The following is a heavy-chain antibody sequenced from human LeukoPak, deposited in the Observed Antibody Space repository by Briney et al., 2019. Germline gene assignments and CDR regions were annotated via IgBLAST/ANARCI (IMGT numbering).Heavy chain of an antibody. CDR3: ARSDYDFWSDENTIYYGMDV. CDR2: ISYDGSNK. J-gene: IGHJ6*02. CDR1: GFTFSSYA. D-gene: IGHD3-3*01. V-gene: IGHV3-30-3*01. Sequence: GGSLRLSCAASGFTFSSYAMHWVRQAPGKGLEWVAVISYDGSNKYYADSVKGRFTISRDNSKNTLYLQMNSLRAEDTAVYYCARSDYDFWSDENTIYYGMDVWGQGTTVTVSS.